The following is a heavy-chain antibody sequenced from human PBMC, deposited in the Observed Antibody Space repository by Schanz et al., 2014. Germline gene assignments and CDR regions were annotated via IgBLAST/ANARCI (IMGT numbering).Heavy chain of an antibody. D-gene: IGHD3-10*01. V-gene: IGHV1-18*01. CDR3: ARGRGFYDY. CDR2: ISAYNGNT. J-gene: IGHJ4*02. CDR1: GYTFNNYTYV. Sequence: QVLQVQSGSELKKPGTSVKVSCKASGYTFNNYTYVMIWVRQAPGQGLEWMGWISAYNGNTNYAQKLQGRVTMTTDTSTSTAYMELRSLRSDDTAVHYCARGRGFYDYWGQGTLVTVSS.